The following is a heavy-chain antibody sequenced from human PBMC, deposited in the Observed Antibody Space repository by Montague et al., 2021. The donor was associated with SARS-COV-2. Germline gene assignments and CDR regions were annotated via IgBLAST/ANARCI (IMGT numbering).Heavy chain of an antibody. CDR2: MYYSGST. J-gene: IGHJ4*02. Sequence: SETLSLTCTVSGGSISSYYWSWIRQPPGKGLEWIGYMYYSGSTNYNPTLKSRVTLSLDTSKNQFSLKLSSVTAADTAVYYCARDFDYWGQGTLVTVSS. CDR3: ARDFDY. CDR1: GGSISSYY. V-gene: IGHV4-59*13.